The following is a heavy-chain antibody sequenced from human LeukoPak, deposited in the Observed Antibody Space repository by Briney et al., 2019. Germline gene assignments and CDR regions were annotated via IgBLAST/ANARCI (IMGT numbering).Heavy chain of an antibody. CDR3: ARGIYDILTGYYYFDY. V-gene: IGHV4-39*07. Sequence: SETLSLTCTVSGGSISSSSYYWGWIRQPPGEALEWIGSIYYSGSTNYIPSLKSRLTISVDTSKNQFSLKLSSVTAADTAVYYCARGIYDILTGYYYFDYWGQGTLVTVSS. CDR1: GGSISSSSYY. D-gene: IGHD3-9*01. J-gene: IGHJ4*02. CDR2: IYYSGST.